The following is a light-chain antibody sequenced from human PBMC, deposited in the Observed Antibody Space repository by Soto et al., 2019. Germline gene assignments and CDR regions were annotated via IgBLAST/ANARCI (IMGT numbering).Light chain of an antibody. J-gene: IGKJ1*01. Sequence: IHMTESPSSLVASLGAGVTMPXRPSQRVGHYVNWYQQEPGXTPNXXXDAXSTLQRGGPSRLSGSGSATEFTLTICSLQPKHFANYYCQLYNWYPVAFGQGTKVDIK. CDR2: AXS. V-gene: IGKV1-16*01. CDR3: QLYNWYPVA. CDR1: QRVGHY.